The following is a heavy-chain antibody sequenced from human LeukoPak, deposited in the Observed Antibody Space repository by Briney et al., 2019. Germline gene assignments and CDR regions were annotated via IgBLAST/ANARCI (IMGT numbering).Heavy chain of an antibody. CDR1: GYTFTSYG. Sequence: ASVKVSCKASGYTFTSYGISWVRQAPGQGLEWIGWISAYNGNTNYAQKLQGRVTMTTDTSTSTAYMELRSLRSDDTAVYYCARDLIPPRCYCSSTSCYVPGYWGQGTLVTVSS. CDR2: ISAYNGNT. D-gene: IGHD2-2*01. CDR3: ARDLIPPRCYCSSTSCYVPGY. J-gene: IGHJ4*02. V-gene: IGHV1-18*01.